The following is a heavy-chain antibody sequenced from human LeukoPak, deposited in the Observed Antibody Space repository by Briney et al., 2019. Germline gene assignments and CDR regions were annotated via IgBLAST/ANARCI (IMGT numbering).Heavy chain of an antibody. Sequence: GGSLRLSCAASGFTFSSYSVNWVRQAPGKGLEWVSHITASGTAMFYADSVKGRFTISRDNAKNSLYLQMNSLRDEDTAVYYCASSGSYRFDYWGQGTLVTVSS. V-gene: IGHV3-48*02. J-gene: IGHJ4*02. CDR3: ASSGSYRFDY. D-gene: IGHD1-26*01. CDR1: GFTFSSYS. CDR2: ITASGTAM.